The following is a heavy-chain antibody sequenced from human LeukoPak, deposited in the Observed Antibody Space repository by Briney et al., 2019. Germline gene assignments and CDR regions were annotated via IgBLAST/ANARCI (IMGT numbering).Heavy chain of an antibody. CDR3: ARLFHPALSGNYPFDY. CDR1: GGPIYSYF. D-gene: IGHD1-26*01. V-gene: IGHV4-59*01. Sequence: SSTLSLTCTVSGGPIYSYFRSWIRQPPGKGREWIAYIYYSGSTSYNPSLKSRVTISVDTSKNQFSLKLNSVTAADTAMYYCARLFHPALSGNYPFDYWGQGTLVTVSS. J-gene: IGHJ4*02. CDR2: IYYSGST.